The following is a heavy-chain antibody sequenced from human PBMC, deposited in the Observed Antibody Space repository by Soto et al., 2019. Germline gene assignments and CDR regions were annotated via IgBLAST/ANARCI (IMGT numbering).Heavy chain of an antibody. CDR1: AFTFSSYA. J-gene: IGHJ4*02. D-gene: IGHD1-26*01. CDR3: AKKYRGTYPFDY. Sequence: GGSLRLSCAASAFTFSSYAMAWVRQAPGKGLEWVSSIAGSGGDISYADSVKGRFTISRDNSKNTLYLQMDSLRAEDTAIYYCAKKYRGTYPFDYCGQGTLVTVSS. CDR2: IAGSGGDI. V-gene: IGHV3-23*01.